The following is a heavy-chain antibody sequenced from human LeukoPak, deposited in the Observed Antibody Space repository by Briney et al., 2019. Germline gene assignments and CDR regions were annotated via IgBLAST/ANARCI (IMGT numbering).Heavy chain of an antibody. J-gene: IGHJ6*02. CDR3: ARAPYYYDSSGYYYGHYYYYYGMDV. CDR1: GGSISSYY. Sequence: SETLSLTCTVSGGSISSYYWSWIRQPPGKGLEWIGEINHSGSTNYNPSLKSRVTISVDTSKNQFSLKLSSVTAADTAVYYCARAPYYYDSSGYYYGHYYYYYGMDVWGQGTTVTVSS. V-gene: IGHV4-34*01. CDR2: INHSGST. D-gene: IGHD3-22*01.